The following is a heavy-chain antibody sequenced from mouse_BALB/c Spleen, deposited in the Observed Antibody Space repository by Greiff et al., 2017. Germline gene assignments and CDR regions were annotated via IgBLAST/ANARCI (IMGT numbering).Heavy chain of an antibody. J-gene: IGHJ1*01. CDR3: ARDDYWYFDV. CDR1: GFSLTSYG. Sequence: VKLQESGPGLVAPSQSLSITCTVSGFSLTSYGVHWVRQPPGKGLEWLGVIWAGGSTNYNSALMSRLSISKDNSKSQVFLKMNSLQTDDTAMYYCARDDYWYFDVWGAGTTVTVSS. V-gene: IGHV2-9*02. CDR2: IWAGGST.